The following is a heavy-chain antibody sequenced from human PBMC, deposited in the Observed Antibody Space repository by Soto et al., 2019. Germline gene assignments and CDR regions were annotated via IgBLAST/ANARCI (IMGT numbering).Heavy chain of an antibody. V-gene: IGHV3-23*01. CDR2: ISGSGGST. J-gene: IGHJ6*02. CDR1: GFTFSSYA. D-gene: IGHD3-3*01. Sequence: GGSLRLSCAASGFTFSSYAMSWVRQAPGKGLEWVSAISGSGGSTYYADSVKGRFTISRDNSKNTLYLQMNSLRAEDTAVYYCAKASYYDFWKGYYGMDVWGQGTTVTVSS. CDR3: AKASYYDFWKGYYGMDV.